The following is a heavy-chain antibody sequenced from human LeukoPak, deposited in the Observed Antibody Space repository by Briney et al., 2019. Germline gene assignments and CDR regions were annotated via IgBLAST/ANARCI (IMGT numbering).Heavy chain of an antibody. Sequence: GGSLRLSCTASEFTVSRNYMLWVHQAPGKGLEWVSLIFSNGDTHYADSVKGRFTISRDTSKNTVYLQMNSLRVEDTAMCYCTRDQMNYWGQGTLVTVSS. J-gene: IGHJ4*02. V-gene: IGHV3-53*01. CDR2: IFSNGDT. D-gene: IGHD5-24*01. CDR1: EFTVSRNY. CDR3: TRDQMNY.